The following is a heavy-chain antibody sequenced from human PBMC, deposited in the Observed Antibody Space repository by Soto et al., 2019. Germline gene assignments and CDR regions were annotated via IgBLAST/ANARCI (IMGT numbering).Heavy chain of an antibody. CDR2: MNAKSGDT. Sequence: QAHLEQSGAELKRPGASVKVSCKASGYTFSDFDINWLRQASGQGPEWMGWMNAKSGDTFFPQRYQGKFNITWDTYLSTAHMQVGSFTSDDTTIYYCARGNPFNCAGFDVWGQGTTVAVSS. J-gene: IGHJ6*02. V-gene: IGHV1-8*01. CDR3: ARGNPFNCAGFDV. D-gene: IGHD2-21*01. CDR1: GYTFSDFD.